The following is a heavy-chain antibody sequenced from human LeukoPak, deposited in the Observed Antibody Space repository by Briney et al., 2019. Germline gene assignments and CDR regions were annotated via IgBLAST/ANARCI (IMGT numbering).Heavy chain of an antibody. CDR2: ISFDGIDQ. J-gene: IGHJ4*02. D-gene: IGHD3-10*01. Sequence: QSGGSLRLSCAASGFTFGDYAMHWVRQAPGKGLDWVAVISFDGIDQYYADSVRGRFTVSRDNSENTLYLQMNSLRAEDTAVYYCAKHRRITMVRGVRYYFDYWGQGTLVTVSS. CDR3: AKHRRITMVRGVRYYFDY. V-gene: IGHV3-30*18. CDR1: GFTFGDYA.